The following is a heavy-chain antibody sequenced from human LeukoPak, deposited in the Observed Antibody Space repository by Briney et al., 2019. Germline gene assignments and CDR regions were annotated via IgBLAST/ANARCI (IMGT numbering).Heavy chain of an antibody. J-gene: IGHJ2*01. V-gene: IGHV4-34*01. D-gene: IGHD6-19*01. CDR2: FNHSGST. CDR3: AREKDTGIAVVNWHFDL. Sequence: AETLSLICAVYGGSFSGYYWSWIRQPPGKGLEWIGEFNHSGSTNYNPSLKSRVTTSVDTSKNQFSLKLSSVTAADTAVYYCAREKDTGIAVVNWHFDLWGRGTLVTVSS. CDR1: GGSFSGYY.